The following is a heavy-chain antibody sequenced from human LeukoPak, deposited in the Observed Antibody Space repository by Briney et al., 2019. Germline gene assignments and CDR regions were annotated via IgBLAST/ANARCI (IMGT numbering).Heavy chain of an antibody. CDR2: ISGSDGST. Sequence: GGSLRLSCAASGFTFSSYAMTWVHQAPDRGLEWVSAISGSDGSTYYADSVKGRFTISRDDSQNTLYLQMNSLSAEDTAVYYCAKVETSGGANCYALDYWGQGTLVTVSS. CDR3: AKVETSGGANCYALDY. D-gene: IGHD2-2*01. CDR1: GFTFSSYA. V-gene: IGHV3-23*01. J-gene: IGHJ4*02.